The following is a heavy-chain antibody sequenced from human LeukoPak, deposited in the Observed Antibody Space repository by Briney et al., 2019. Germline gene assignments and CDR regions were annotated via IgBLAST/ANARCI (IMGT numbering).Heavy chain of an antibody. V-gene: IGHV4-38-2*01. D-gene: IGHD1-1*01. CDR2: IYHSGST. CDR1: GYSITSGYY. J-gene: IGHJ4*02. Sequence: SETLSLTCAVSGYSITSGYYWGWIRQPPGKGLEWIGSIYHSGSTYYNPSLKSRVTISLDTSKNQFSLKLRSVTAADTAVYYCASTKFQLESGYYWGQGTLVTVSS. CDR3: ASTKFQLESGYY.